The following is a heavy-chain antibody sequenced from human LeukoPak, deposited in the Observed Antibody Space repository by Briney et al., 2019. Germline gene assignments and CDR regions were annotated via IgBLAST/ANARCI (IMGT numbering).Heavy chain of an antibody. CDR2: ISSSSGYI. V-gene: IGHV3-21*01. Sequence: GGSLRLSCAASGFTFGSSAMSWVRQAPGKGLEWVSSISSSSGYIGYADSVKGRFTISRDNAKNSLYLQMNRLRAEETAVYYGARYRYGAARQRDHWAQGPLHPVPS. D-gene: IGHD6-6*01. CDR1: GFTFGSSA. J-gene: IGHJ4*02. CDR3: ARYRYGAARQRDH.